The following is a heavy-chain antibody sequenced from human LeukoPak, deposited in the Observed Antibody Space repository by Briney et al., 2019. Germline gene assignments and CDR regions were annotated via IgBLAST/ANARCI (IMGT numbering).Heavy chain of an antibody. J-gene: IGHJ4*02. CDR1: GGSISSYY. CDR3: ARVGARAGYYFDY. CDR2: IYYSGST. V-gene: IGHV4-59*08. D-gene: IGHD1-26*01. Sequence: PSETLSLTCTVSGGSISSYYWSWIRQPPGKGLEWIGYIYYSGSTNHNPSLKSRVTISVDTSKNQFSLKLSSVTAADTAVYYCARVGARAGYYFDYWGQGTLVTVSS.